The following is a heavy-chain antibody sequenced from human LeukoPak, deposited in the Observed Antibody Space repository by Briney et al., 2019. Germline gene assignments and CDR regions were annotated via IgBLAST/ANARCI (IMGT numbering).Heavy chain of an antibody. J-gene: IGHJ6*02. Sequence: GESLRISFKGSGYSFTSNWISWVRQMPGKGLEWMGRIDPSDSYTDYSPSFQGHVTISADKSISTAYLQWSSLKASDTAIYYCARRGYTYYGMDVWGQGTTVTVSS. CDR1: GYSFTSNW. D-gene: IGHD5-18*01. CDR3: ARRGYTYYGMDV. V-gene: IGHV5-10-1*01. CDR2: IDPSDSYT.